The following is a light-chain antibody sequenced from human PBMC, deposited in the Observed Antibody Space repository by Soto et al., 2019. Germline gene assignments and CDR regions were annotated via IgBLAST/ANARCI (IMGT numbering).Light chain of an antibody. Sequence: EIVLTQSPGTLSLSPGERATLSCRASESVDSNYLAWYQQKSGQAPRLLISGASGRATGIPDRFSGSGSGTDFTLTISRLEPEDFAVYYCQQYAYSPGTFGQGTKVDIK. V-gene: IGKV3-20*01. CDR3: QQYAYSPGT. CDR1: ESVDSNY. J-gene: IGKJ1*01. CDR2: GAS.